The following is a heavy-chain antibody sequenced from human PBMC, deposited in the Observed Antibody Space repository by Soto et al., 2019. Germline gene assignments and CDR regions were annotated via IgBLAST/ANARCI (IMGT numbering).Heavy chain of an antibody. J-gene: IGHJ6*02. D-gene: IGHD2-21*01. CDR2: IYYSGST. V-gene: IGHV4-31*03. CDR3: AREFVAARVYGMDV. CDR1: GGSISSGGYY. Sequence: SETLSLTCTVSGGSISSGGYYWSWIRQHPGKGLEWIGYIYYSGSTYYNPSLKSRVTISVDTSKNQFSLKLSSVTAADTAVYYCAREFVAARVYGMDVWGQGTTVTVSS.